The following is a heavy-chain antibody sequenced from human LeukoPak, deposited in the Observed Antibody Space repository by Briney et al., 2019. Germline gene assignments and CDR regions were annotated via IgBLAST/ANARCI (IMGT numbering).Heavy chain of an antibody. CDR2: ISWNSGSI. Sequence: GGSLRLSCAASGFTFDDYAMHWVRQAPGKGLEWVSGISWNSGSIGYADSVKGRFTISRDNAENSLYLQMNSLRAEDTALYYCAKAQAVAGVPDYWGQGTLVTVSS. J-gene: IGHJ4*02. CDR1: GFTFDDYA. CDR3: AKAQAVAGVPDY. D-gene: IGHD6-19*01. V-gene: IGHV3-9*01.